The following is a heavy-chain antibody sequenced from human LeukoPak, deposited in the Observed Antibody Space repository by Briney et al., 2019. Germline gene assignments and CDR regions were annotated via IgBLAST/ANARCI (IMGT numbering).Heavy chain of an antibody. CDR3: ARGRLGLGEPP. CDR1: GYTFTGYY. CDR2: INPNSGGT. D-gene: IGHD3-10*01. Sequence: ASVKVSCKASGYTFTGYYMHWVRQAPGQGLEWMGWINPNSGGTNYAQKFQGRVTMTRNTSISTAYMELSSLRSEDTAVYYCARGRLGLGEPPWGQGTLVTVSS. J-gene: IGHJ5*02. V-gene: IGHV1-2*02.